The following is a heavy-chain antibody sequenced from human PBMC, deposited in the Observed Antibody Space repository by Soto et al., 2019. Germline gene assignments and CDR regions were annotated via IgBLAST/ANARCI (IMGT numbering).Heavy chain of an antibody. Sequence: VKVSCKASGGTFSSYAISWVRQAPGQGLEWMGGIIPIFGTANYAQKFQGRVTITADESTSTAYMELSSLRSEDTAVYYCARESAIAVAGSNGMDVWGQGTTVTVSS. J-gene: IGHJ6*02. CDR3: ARESAIAVAGSNGMDV. V-gene: IGHV1-69*13. CDR2: IIPIFGTA. CDR1: GGTFSSYA. D-gene: IGHD6-19*01.